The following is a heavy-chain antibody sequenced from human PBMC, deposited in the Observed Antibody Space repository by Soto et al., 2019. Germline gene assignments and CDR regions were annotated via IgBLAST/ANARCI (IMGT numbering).Heavy chain of an antibody. J-gene: IGHJ3*02. CDR1: GYSFTSYW. Sequence: GESLKISCKGSGYSFTSYWISWVRQMPGKGLEWMGRIDPSDSYTNYRPSFQGHVTISADKSISTAYLQWSSLKASDTAMYYCALVATNHDAFDIWGQGTMVTVSS. CDR2: IDPSDSYT. V-gene: IGHV5-10-1*01. D-gene: IGHD5-12*01. CDR3: ALVATNHDAFDI.